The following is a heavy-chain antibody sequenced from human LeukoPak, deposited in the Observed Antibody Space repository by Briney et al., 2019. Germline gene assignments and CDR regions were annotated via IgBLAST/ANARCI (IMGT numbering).Heavy chain of an antibody. CDR3: ARERRVVAALTRGIGTHPNWFDP. V-gene: IGHV4-34*01. J-gene: IGHJ5*02. CDR2: INHIGST. D-gene: IGHD2-2*01. Sequence: SETLSLTCAVYGGSFSGFYWSWIRQPPGKGLEWIGEINHIGSTNYNPSLKSRVTMSLDTSKNQFSLNLSSVTAADTAVYYCARERRVVAALTRGIGTHPNWFDPWGQGTLVTVSS. CDR1: GGSFSGFY.